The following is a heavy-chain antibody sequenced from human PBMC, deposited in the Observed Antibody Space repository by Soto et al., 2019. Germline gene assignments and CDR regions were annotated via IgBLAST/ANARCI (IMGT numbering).Heavy chain of an antibody. J-gene: IGHJ3*02. D-gene: IGHD6-19*01. CDR3: ERDLGSMGSSGRYGAFDI. CDR2: ISAYNGNT. Sequence: QVQLVQSGAEVKKPGASVKVSCKASGYTFTSYGISWVRQAPGQGLEWMAWISAYNGNTNYAQKLQGRVTMTTGTSTSTGDRELRSVRSDDMAVYYCERDLGSMGSSGRYGAFDIWGQGAMVTVSS. CDR1: GYTFTSYG. V-gene: IGHV1-18*03.